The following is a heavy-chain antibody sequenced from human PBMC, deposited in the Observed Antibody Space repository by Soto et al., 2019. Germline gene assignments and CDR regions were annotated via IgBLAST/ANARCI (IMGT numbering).Heavy chain of an antibody. CDR2: INAGNGNT. V-gene: IGHV1-3*01. D-gene: IGHD4-17*01. Sequence: QSLEWMGWINAGNGNTKYSQKFQGRVTITRDTSASTAYMELSSLRSEDTAVYFCARGVKYGAYSRWFDPWGQGTLVTVSS. CDR3: ARGVKYGAYSRWFDP. J-gene: IGHJ5*02.